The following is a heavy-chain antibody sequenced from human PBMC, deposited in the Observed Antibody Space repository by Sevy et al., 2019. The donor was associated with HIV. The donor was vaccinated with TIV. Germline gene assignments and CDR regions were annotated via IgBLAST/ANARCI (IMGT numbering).Heavy chain of an antibody. J-gene: IGHJ4*02. D-gene: IGHD2-15*01. CDR1: GYSISSGYF. V-gene: IGHV4-38-2*01. CDR3: ARRLIAAPNHFDD. Sequence: SETLSLTCAVSGYSISSGYFWGWIRQPPGKGLEWIANIYHSGSAYYNPSPESRVAMSVDTSKNEFSLRLTSVTAADTAVYYCARRLIAAPNHFDDWGQGTLVTVSS. CDR2: IYHSGSA.